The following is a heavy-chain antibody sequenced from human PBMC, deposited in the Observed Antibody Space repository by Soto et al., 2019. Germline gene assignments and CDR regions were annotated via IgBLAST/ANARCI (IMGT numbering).Heavy chain of an antibody. D-gene: IGHD2-2*01. CDR3: ASYGDLVVVPAADRAYYYYGMDV. Sequence: EASVKVSCKASGGTFSSYAISWVRQAPGQGLEWMGGIIPIFGTANYAQKFQGRVTITADESTSTAYMELSSLRSEDTAVYYCASYGDLVVVPAADRAYYYYGMDVWGQGTTVTVSS. CDR1: GGTFSSYA. CDR2: IIPIFGTA. V-gene: IGHV1-69*13. J-gene: IGHJ6*02.